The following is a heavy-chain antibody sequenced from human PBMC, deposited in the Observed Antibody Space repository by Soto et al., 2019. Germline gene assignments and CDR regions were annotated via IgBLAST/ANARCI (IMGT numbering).Heavy chain of an antibody. CDR3: ARELGGYDYLYYSYYMDV. Sequence: QVQLVQSGAEMKKPGSSVKVSCQASGDIFDSLTINWVRQAPGQGLEWMGRIIPVLGMANYAQKCQGRVTILADKSTSTVYMELRSLTSEDTAVYYCARELGGYDYLYYSYYMDVWSEGTTVTVSS. D-gene: IGHD5-12*01. CDR1: GDIFDSLT. V-gene: IGHV1-69*08. J-gene: IGHJ6*03. CDR2: IIPVLGMA.